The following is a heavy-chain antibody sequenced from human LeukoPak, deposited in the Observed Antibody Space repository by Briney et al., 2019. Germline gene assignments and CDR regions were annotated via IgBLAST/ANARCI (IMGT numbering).Heavy chain of an antibody. D-gene: IGHD3-22*01. CDR1: GGSISSYY. V-gene: IGHV4-59*01. CDR2: IYYSGST. Sequence: PETLSLTCTVSGGSISSYYWSWIRQPPGKGLEWIGYIYYSGSTNYNPSLKSRVTISVDTSKNQFSLKLSSVTAADTAVYYCARGTYYYDSSGYYPLDFDYWGQGTLVTVSS. J-gene: IGHJ4*02. CDR3: ARGTYYYDSSGYYPLDFDY.